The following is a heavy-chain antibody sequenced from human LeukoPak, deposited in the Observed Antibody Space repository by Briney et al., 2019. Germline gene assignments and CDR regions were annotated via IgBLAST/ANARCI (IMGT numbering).Heavy chain of an antibody. V-gene: IGHV3-23*01. D-gene: IGHD3-3*01. CDR2: ISSTVINT. Sequence: EAGGSLRLSCAASGFTFSNYAMTWVRQAPGKGLEWVSSISSTVINTYTADSVKGRFTISRDNSKNTLYLQMNSLRADDTAIYYCAKGTVRFLEWSQRGYFDYWGQGILVTVSS. CDR1: GFTFSNYA. CDR3: AKGTVRFLEWSQRGYFDY. J-gene: IGHJ4*02.